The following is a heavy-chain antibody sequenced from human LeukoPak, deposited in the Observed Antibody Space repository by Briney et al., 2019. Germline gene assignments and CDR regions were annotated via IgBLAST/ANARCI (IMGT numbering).Heavy chain of an antibody. V-gene: IGHV3-30-3*02. CDR1: GFTFSSYA. Sequence: QPGRSLRLSCAASGFTFSSYAMHWVRQAPGKGLEWVAVISYDGSNKYYADSVKGRFTISRDNSKNTLYLQMNSLRAEDTAVYYCAKKGGNLGYYFDYWGQGTLVTVSS. D-gene: IGHD1-26*01. CDR2: ISYDGSNK. CDR3: AKKGGNLGYYFDY. J-gene: IGHJ4*02.